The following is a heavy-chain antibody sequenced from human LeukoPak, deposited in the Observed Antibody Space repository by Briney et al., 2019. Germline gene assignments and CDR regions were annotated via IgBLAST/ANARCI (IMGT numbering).Heavy chain of an antibody. Sequence: SQTLSLTCAISGDSVSNNNVAWNWIRQSPSRGLEWLGRTYYKSKWYNDYAVSVKSRITINPDTSKNQFSLHMNSVTPEDTAVYFCTRDTGWLDFDYWGQGTLVTVSS. D-gene: IGHD6-19*01. CDR1: GDSVSNNNVA. CDR2: TYYKSKWYN. J-gene: IGHJ4*02. V-gene: IGHV6-1*01. CDR3: TRDTGWLDFDY.